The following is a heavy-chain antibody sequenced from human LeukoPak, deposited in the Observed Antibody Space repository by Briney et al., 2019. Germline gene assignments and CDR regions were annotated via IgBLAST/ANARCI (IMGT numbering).Heavy chain of an antibody. CDR1: GYTFTGYY. CDR3: ARAPLGIQLWKPFDY. V-gene: IGHV1-2*02. D-gene: IGHD5-18*01. CDR2: INPNSGGT. J-gene: IGHJ4*02. Sequence: ASVKVSCKASGYTFTGYYMHWVRQAPGQGLEWMGWINPNSGGTNYAQKFQGRVTMTRDTSISTAYMELSRLRSDDTAVYYCARAPLGIQLWKPFDYWGQGTLVTVSS.